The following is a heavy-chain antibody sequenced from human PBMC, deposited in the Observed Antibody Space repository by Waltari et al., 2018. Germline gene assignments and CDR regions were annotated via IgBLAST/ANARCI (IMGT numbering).Heavy chain of an antibody. CDR3: ARALYYDLCSGSDHNPPDY. V-gene: IGHV3-21*01. CDR1: GFTFSSYS. J-gene: IGHJ4*02. D-gene: IGHD3-3*01. CDR2: ISSSSSDI. Sequence: EVQLVESGGGLVKPGGSLRLSCAASGFTFSSYSMNWVRQATGKGLEWVSSISSSSSDIYYADSVKGRFTIARDNAKNSLYLQMNSLRAEDTAVYYCARALYYDLCSGSDHNPPDYWGQGTLVTVSS.